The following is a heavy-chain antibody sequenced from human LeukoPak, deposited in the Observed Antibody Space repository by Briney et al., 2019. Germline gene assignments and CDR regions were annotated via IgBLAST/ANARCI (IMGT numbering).Heavy chain of an antibody. CDR3: ARDLSGTYQYYFDY. Sequence: AGGSLRLSCAASGFTFSSYSMNWVRQAPGKGLEWVSSISSSSSYIYYADSVKGRFTISRDNAKNSLYLQMNSLRAEDTAVYYCARDLSGTYQYYFDYWGQGTLVTVSS. J-gene: IGHJ4*02. CDR2: ISSSSSYI. V-gene: IGHV3-21*01. CDR1: GFTFSSYS. D-gene: IGHD1-26*01.